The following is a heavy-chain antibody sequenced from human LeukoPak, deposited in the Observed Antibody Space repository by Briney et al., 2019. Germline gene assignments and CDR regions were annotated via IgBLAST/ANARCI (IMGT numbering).Heavy chain of an antibody. CDR1: GYTFTSYG. Sequence: GASVKVSCKASGYTFTSYGISWVRQAPGQGLEWMGWISAYNGNTNYAQKLQGRVTMTTDTSTSTAYMGLRSLRSDDTAVYYCARDLIEQDTYYYYMDVWGKGTTVTVSS. CDR2: ISAYNGNT. V-gene: IGHV1-18*01. D-gene: IGHD2-15*01. J-gene: IGHJ6*03. CDR3: ARDLIEQDTYYYYMDV.